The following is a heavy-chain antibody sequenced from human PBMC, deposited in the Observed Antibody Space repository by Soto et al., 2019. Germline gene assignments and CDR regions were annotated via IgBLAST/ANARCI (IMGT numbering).Heavy chain of an antibody. CDR3: ARALDMIEDGNGD. D-gene: IGHD3-22*01. CDR2: IYYSGSP. CDR1: GGSISSGDYY. J-gene: IGHJ4*02. V-gene: IGHV4-30-4*01. Sequence: QVQLQESGPGLVKPSQTLSLTCTVSGGSISSGDYYWSWIRQPPGKGLEWIGYIYYSGSPYYNPYLNGGVTMSGDASKNRVSVRLSSVPAANAAVYYCARALDMIEDGNGDWGQGTLVTVSS.